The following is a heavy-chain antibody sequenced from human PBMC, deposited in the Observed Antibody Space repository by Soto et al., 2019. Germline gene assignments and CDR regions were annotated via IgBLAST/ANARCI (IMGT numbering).Heavy chain of an antibody. Sequence: QVQLVQSGAEVKKPGSSVKVSCKASGGTFSSYAISWVRQAPGQGLEWMGGIIPIFGTANYAQKFQGRVTITADKSTSTADMELSSRRAEDTAGYYGARDRGGGYGDYVYSRPYYYGMDVWGQGTTVTVSS. CDR1: GGTFSSYA. D-gene: IGHD4-17*01. V-gene: IGHV1-69*06. CDR2: IIPIFGTA. CDR3: ARDRGGGYGDYVYSRPYYYGMDV. J-gene: IGHJ6*02.